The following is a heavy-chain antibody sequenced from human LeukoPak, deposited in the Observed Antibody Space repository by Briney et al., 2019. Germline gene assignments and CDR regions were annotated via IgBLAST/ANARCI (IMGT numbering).Heavy chain of an antibody. CDR1: GDSISSYY. CDR2: IYYSGSN. Sequence: SETLSLTCTVSGDSISSYYWSWLRQPPGKGLEWCGYIYYSGSNNYNPSLKRGVTISVDTSKNQFSLKLSSVTAADTAVYYCARDGIAVAGSYWYFDLWGRGTLVTVSS. CDR3: ARDGIAVAGSYWYFDL. V-gene: IGHV4-59*01. J-gene: IGHJ2*01. D-gene: IGHD6-19*01.